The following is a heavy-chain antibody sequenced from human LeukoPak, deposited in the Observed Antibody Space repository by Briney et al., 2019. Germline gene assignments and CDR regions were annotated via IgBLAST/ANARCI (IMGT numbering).Heavy chain of an antibody. Sequence: SETLSLTCAVYGGSFSGYYWSWIRQPPGKGLEWIGEINHSGSTNYNPSLKSRVTISVDTSKNQFSLKLSSVTAADTAVYYRARGFVFGVVPQYWGQGTLVTVSS. CDR1: GGSFSGYY. CDR3: ARGFVFGVVPQY. J-gene: IGHJ4*02. V-gene: IGHV4-34*01. D-gene: IGHD3-3*01. CDR2: INHSGST.